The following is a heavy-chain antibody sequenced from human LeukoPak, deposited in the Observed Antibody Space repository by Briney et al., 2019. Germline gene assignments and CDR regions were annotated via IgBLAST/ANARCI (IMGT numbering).Heavy chain of an antibody. J-gene: IGHJ4*02. CDR1: GGTFSSYA. CDR2: IIPIFGTA. CDR3: ARDFHGPNSSSSDY. V-gene: IGHV1-69*13. D-gene: IGHD6-6*01. Sequence: SVKVSCKASGGTFSSYAISWVRQAPGQGLEWMGGIIPIFGTANYAQKFQGRVTITADESTSTAYVELSSLRSEDTAVYYCARDFHGPNSSSSDYWGQGTLVTVSS.